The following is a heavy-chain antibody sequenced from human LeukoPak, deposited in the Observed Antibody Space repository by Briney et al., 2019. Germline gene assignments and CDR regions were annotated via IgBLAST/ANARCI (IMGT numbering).Heavy chain of an antibody. CDR2: FYSGGRT. D-gene: IGHD6-6*01. Sequence: QPWGSLRLSCAASGFTVSSNYMSWVRQASGKGLEWVSVFYSGGRTYYADSVKGRFTISRDNSKNTVYLQMNSLRAEDTAVYYCALSSSSKCFDSWGQGTLVTVSS. J-gene: IGHJ5*01. V-gene: IGHV3-66*01. CDR1: GFTVSSNY. CDR3: ALSSSSKCFDS.